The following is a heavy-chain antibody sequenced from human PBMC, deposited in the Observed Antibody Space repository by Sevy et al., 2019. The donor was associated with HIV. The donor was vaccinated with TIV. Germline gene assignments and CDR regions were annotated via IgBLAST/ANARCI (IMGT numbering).Heavy chain of an antibody. J-gene: IGHJ5*02. CDR3: ARSIAVSGTGRFDP. CDR2: IFPGDSDT. D-gene: IGHD6-13*01. Sequence: GESLKLSCKSSGDSFTSYWIAWVRQMPGRGLEWMGSIFPGDSDTKYSPSFQGQVTISADKSITTAYLQWRSLKVSDSAMYFCARSIAVSGTGRFDPWGQGTLVTVSS. CDR1: GDSFTSYW. V-gene: IGHV5-51*01.